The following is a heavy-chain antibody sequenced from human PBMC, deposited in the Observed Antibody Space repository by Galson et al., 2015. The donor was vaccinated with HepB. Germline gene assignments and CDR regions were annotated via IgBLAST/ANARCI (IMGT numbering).Heavy chain of an antibody. CDR2: VWSDGYKK. CDR1: GFTFSNSG. J-gene: IGHJ4*02. Sequence: CLRISCEASGFTFSNSGMHWVRQAPGKGLEWVAVVWSDGYKKYYADSVQGRFTISRDNSKNTLFLQMDSLRAEDTAVYYCAKDAYRSSYYFYFWGQGTVVTVSS. D-gene: IGHD3-16*01. CDR3: AKDAYRSSYYFYF. V-gene: IGHV3-33*06.